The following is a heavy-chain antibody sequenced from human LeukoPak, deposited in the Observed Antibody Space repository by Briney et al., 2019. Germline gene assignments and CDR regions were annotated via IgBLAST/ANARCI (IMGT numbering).Heavy chain of an antibody. Sequence: GRSLRLSCAASGFTFDDYAMHWVRQAPGKGLVWVSRINSDGSSTSYADSVKGRFTISRDNAKNTLYLQMNSLRAEDTAVYYCAREFGYSSSWGDAFDIWGQGTMVTVSS. CDR3: AREFGYSSSWGDAFDI. V-gene: IGHV3-74*01. J-gene: IGHJ3*02. CDR1: GFTFDDYA. D-gene: IGHD6-13*01. CDR2: INSDGSST.